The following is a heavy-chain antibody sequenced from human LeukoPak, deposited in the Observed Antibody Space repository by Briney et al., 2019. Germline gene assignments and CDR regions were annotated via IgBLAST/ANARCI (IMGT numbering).Heavy chain of an antibody. CDR2: IIPIFGTA. CDR3: ATTTLRYFDWLYPSRYYYYYYGMDV. J-gene: IGHJ6*02. CDR1: GYTFTSYA. V-gene: IGHV1-69*13. Sequence: ASVKVSCKASGYTFTSYAISWVRQAPGQGLEWMGGIIPIFGTANYAQKFQGRVTITADESTSTAYMELSSLRSEDTAVYYCATTTLRYFDWLYPSRYYYYYYGMDVWGQGTTVTVSS. D-gene: IGHD3-9*01.